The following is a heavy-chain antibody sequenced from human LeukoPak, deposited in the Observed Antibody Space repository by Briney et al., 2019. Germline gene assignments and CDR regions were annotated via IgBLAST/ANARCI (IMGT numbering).Heavy chain of an antibody. Sequence: ASVKVSSKASGYTFTSYDINWVRQATGQGLEWMGWMNPNSGNTGYAQKFQGRVTMTRNTSISTAYMELSSLRSEDTAVYYCARGPYYDFWSGYGYYFDYWGQGTLVTVSS. CDR1: GYTFTSYD. CDR3: ARGPYYDFWSGYGYYFDY. D-gene: IGHD3-3*01. J-gene: IGHJ4*02. CDR2: MNPNSGNT. V-gene: IGHV1-8*01.